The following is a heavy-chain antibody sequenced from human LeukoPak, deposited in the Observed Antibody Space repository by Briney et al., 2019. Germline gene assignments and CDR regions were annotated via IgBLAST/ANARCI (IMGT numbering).Heavy chain of an antibody. CDR1: GGSISSYY. CDR3: ARDEDSAYGSGSYLS. V-gene: IGHV4-59*01. CDR2: IYYSGST. J-gene: IGHJ5*02. Sequence: SETLSLTCTIPGGSISSYYWSWIRQPPGKGLEWIGYIYYSGSTNYNPSLKSRVTISVDTSKNQFSLKLSSVTAADTAVYYCARDEDSAYGSGSYLSWGQGTLVTVSS. D-gene: IGHD3-10*01.